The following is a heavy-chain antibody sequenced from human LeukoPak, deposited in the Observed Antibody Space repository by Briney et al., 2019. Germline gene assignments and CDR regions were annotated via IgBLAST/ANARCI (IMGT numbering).Heavy chain of an antibody. CDR2: IWHDGNNR. D-gene: IGHD3-3*01. CDR1: GFTFSSYA. CDR3: ARDRDDFWSGSLSKGPYDY. Sequence: GGSLRLSCAASGFTFSSYAMHWVRQAPGKGLEWVALIWHDGNNRYYADSVKGRFTISRDNSKNTLYLQMNSLRAEDTALYYCARDRDDFWSGSLSKGPYDYWGQGTLVTVSS. J-gene: IGHJ4*02. V-gene: IGHV3-33*01.